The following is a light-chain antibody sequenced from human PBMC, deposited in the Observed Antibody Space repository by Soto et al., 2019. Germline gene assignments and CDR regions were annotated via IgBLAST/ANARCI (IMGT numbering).Light chain of an antibody. CDR1: SSDVGRYNA. J-gene: IGLJ1*01. Sequence: QSALTQPASVSGSPGQSITISCSGTSSDVGRYNAVSRYQQHPGKVPQLMIYDVSIRPSGISDRFSASKSGNMASLTISGLQAEDEADYYCSSYTVSGSYVFGTGTKVTVL. V-gene: IGLV2-14*03. CDR3: SSYTVSGSYV. CDR2: DVS.